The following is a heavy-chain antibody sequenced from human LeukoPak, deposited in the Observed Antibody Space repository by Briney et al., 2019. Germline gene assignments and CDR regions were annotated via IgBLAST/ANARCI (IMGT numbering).Heavy chain of an antibody. D-gene: IGHD5-18*01. Sequence: PGGSLRLSCEASGFTFSSYAMHWVRQAPGKGLEWVAFIRYDERNKYYSDSVKGRFTISRDNSKNTLYLQMNSLRAEDTAVYYCARDIQFDYWGQGTLVTVSS. CDR3: ARDIQFDY. CDR2: IRYDERNK. V-gene: IGHV3-30*02. J-gene: IGHJ4*02. CDR1: GFTFSSYA.